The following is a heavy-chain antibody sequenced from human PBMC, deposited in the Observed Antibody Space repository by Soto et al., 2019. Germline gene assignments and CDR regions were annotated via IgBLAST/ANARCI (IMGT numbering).Heavy chain of an antibody. CDR1: GDSISTYY. D-gene: IGHD3-10*01. CDR2: IYYSGST. Sequence: KTSETLSLTCTVSGDSISTYYWSWIRQPPGKGLEWIGYIYYSGSTNYNPSLKSRVTISVDTSKNQFSLKLTSVTAADTAVYYCARAGPYYYYYGMDVWGQGTTVTVSS. V-gene: IGHV4-59*01. J-gene: IGHJ6*02. CDR3: ARAGPYYYYYGMDV.